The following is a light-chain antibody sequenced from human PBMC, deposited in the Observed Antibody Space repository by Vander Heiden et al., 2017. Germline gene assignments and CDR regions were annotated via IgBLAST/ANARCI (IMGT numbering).Light chain of an antibody. J-gene: IGKJ1*01. CDR3: QKDNNSPT. CDR1: QSVSSN. Sequence: IVMTQSPASLSVSPGERPTLSCRASQSVSSNLGWYQQKPGQAPRLIIDGASIRANGIPDRFSGSGYAKEFTLTSSSRQYEDFAVYYWQKDNNSPTFGQGTKVXIK. CDR2: GAS. V-gene: IGKV3-15*01.